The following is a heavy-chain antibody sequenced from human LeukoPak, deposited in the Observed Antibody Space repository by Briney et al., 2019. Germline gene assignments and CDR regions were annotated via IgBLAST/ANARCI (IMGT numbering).Heavy chain of an antibody. J-gene: IGHJ4*02. CDR2: IYYSGST. V-gene: IGHV4-59*01. D-gene: IGHD3-10*01. Sequence: SETLSLTCTVSGDSISSYYCSWLRQPPGKGLEWIGYIYYSGSTNYNPSLKSRVTISVDTSKNQFSLKLSSVTAADTAVYYCARGELLWFGEARYYFDYWGQGTLVTVSS. CDR1: GDSISSYY. CDR3: ARGELLWFGEARYYFDY.